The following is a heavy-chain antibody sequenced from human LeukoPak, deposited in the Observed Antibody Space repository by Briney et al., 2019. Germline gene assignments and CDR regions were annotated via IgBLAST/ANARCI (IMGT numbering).Heavy chain of an antibody. D-gene: IGHD5-24*01. CDR2: ISSSGSTI. CDR1: GFTFSDYY. J-gene: IGHJ6*02. V-gene: IGHV3-11*01. Sequence: GGSLRLSCAASGFTFSDYYMSRIRQAPGKGLEWVSYISSSGSTIYYADSVKGRFTISRDNAKNSLYLQMNSLRAEDTAAYYCAAGRDGYNQAYYYYYGMDVWGQGTTVTVSS. CDR3: AAGRDGYNQAYYYYYGMDV.